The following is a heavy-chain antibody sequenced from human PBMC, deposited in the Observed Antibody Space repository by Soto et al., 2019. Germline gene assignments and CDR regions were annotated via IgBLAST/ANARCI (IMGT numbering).Heavy chain of an antibody. Sequence: TGGSLRLSCAASGFTFSSYSMNWVRQAPGKGLEWVSYISSSSTIYYADSVKGRFTISRDNAKNSLYLQVNSLRDEDTAVYYCARDHSSGYDILTGYPPPNDYWGQGTLVTVSS. J-gene: IGHJ4*02. CDR3: ARDHSSGYDILTGYPPPNDY. CDR1: GFTFSSYS. D-gene: IGHD3-9*01. V-gene: IGHV3-48*02. CDR2: ISSSSTI.